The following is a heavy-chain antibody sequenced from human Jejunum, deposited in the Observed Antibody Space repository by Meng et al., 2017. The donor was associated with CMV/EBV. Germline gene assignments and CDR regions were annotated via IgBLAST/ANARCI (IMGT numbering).Heavy chain of an antibody. D-gene: IGHD4-11*01. CDR2: ISYDGGNE. CDR1: GITFNNYP. J-gene: IGHJ4*02. Sequence: DSGITFNNYPIHWVRQAPGKGLEWVALISYDGGNEYYADSVKGRFTISRDSSKSTLYLQMNSLRGEDSAIYYCARENDYSNYFDQWGRGTLVTVSS. V-gene: IGHV3-30-3*01. CDR3: ARENDYSNYFDQ.